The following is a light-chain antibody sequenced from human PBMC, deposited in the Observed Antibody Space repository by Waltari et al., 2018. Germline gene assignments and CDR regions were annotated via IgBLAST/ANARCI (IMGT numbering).Light chain of an antibody. CDR2: KAS. CDR3: QQYNSYSVA. J-gene: IGKJ1*01. Sequence: DIQMTQSPSTLSASVGDRVSITCRASQSVYSWLAWYHQKPGKAPKLLISKASNLESGVPSRFSGSGSGTEFTLTITRLQPDDLGNYFCQQYNSYSVAFGQGTKVEIK. V-gene: IGKV1-5*03. CDR1: QSVYSW.